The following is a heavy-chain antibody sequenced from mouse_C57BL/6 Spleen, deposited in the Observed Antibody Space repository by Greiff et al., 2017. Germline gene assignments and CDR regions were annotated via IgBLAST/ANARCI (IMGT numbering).Heavy chain of an antibody. CDR2: ISDGGSYT. Sequence: EVQLVESGGGLVKPGGSLKLSCAASGFTFSSYAMSWVRQTPEKRLEWVATISDGGSYTYYPDNVKGRFTISRGNAKNNLYLQMSHLKSEDTAMYYCARDDYGVDYWGQGTSVTVSS. V-gene: IGHV5-4*01. CDR3: ARDDYGVDY. CDR1: GFTFSSYA. D-gene: IGHD1-1*01. J-gene: IGHJ4*01.